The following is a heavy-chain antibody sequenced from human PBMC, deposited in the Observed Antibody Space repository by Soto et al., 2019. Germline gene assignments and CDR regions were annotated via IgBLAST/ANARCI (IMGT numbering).Heavy chain of an antibody. V-gene: IGHV1-69*13. CDR3: AHSSVTIFGVVLRGYYYGMDV. CDR2: IIPIFTPA. Sequence: SVKVSCKASGGTFNNYAISWVRQAPGEGLEWMGGIIPIFTPANYAQKFQGRLTITADESTTTAYMELSTLRSEDTAVYYCAHSSVTIFGVVLRGYYYGMDVWGQGTTVTVSS. D-gene: IGHD3-3*01. J-gene: IGHJ6*02. CDR1: GGTFNNYA.